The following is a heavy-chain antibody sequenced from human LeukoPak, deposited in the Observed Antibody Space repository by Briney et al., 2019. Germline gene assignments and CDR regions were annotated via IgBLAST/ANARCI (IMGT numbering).Heavy chain of an antibody. V-gene: IGHV4-4*02. CDR3: ARDRRSSGVDY. D-gene: IGHD6-19*01. CDR2: IYHSGST. CDR1: GGSISSNNW. J-gene: IGHJ4*02. Sequence: PSGTLSLTCGVSGGSISSNNWWSWVRQPPGQGLEWIGEIYHSGSTYYNPSLKSRVTISVDTSKNQFSLKLSSVTAADTAVYYCARDRRSSGVDYWGQGTLVTVSS.